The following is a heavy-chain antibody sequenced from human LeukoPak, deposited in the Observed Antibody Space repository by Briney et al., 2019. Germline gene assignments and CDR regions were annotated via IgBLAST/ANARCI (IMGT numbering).Heavy chain of an antibody. CDR3: AKDKYQLQRAVYFDY. J-gene: IGHJ4*02. V-gene: IGHV3-23*01. D-gene: IGHD2-2*01. CDR2: ISGGSTPT. Sequence: GGSLRLSCAASGFTFSNYAMSWVRQAPGKGRECVSSISGGSTPTYYADSVKGRFTVSRDNSKNTLYLQMNSLSAQDTAVYYCAKDKYQLQRAVYFDYWGPGTLVTVSS. CDR1: GFTFSNYA.